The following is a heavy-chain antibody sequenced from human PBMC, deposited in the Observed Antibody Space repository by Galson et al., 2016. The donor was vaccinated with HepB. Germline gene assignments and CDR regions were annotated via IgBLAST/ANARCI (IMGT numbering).Heavy chain of an antibody. CDR2: ISYDGSNK. D-gene: IGHD1-7*01. J-gene: IGHJ6*02. CDR1: GFTFRNYA. Sequence: SLRLSCAASGFTFRNYAMHWVRQAPGKGLEWVAVISYDGSNKYYADSVKGRFTISRDNAKNTVYAQMDSLRAEDTALYYCAKGLHNWNFPSQYMDVWGQGTTVTVSS. V-gene: IGHV3-30*04. CDR3: AKGLHNWNFPSQYMDV.